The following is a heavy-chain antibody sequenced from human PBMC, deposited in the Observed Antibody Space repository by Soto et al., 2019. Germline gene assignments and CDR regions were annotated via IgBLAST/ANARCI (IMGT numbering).Heavy chain of an antibody. Sequence: ASVKVSCKASGYTFTSYYMHWVRQAPGQGLEWMGIINPSGGSTSYAQKFQGRVTMTRDTSTSTVYMELSSLRSEDTAVYYCARDRIVGASNRYYGMDVWGQGTTVTVSS. D-gene: IGHD1-26*01. V-gene: IGHV1-46*01. CDR2: INPSGGST. CDR1: GYTFTSYY. CDR3: ARDRIVGASNRYYGMDV. J-gene: IGHJ6*02.